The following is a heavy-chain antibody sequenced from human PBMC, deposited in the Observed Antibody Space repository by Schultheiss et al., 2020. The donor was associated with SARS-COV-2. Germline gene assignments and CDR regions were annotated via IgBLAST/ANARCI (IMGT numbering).Heavy chain of an antibody. J-gene: IGHJ3*02. CDR1: GYTFTSYY. D-gene: IGHD2-2*01. V-gene: IGHV1-46*01. CDR3: ARYCSSTSCYYAFDI. Sequence: ASVKVSCKASGYTFTSYYMHWVRQAPGQGLEWMGIINPSGGSTSYAQKFQGRVTMTRDTSTSTVYMELSSLRSEDTAVYYCARYCSSTSCYYAFDIWGQGTTVTVSS. CDR2: INPSGGST.